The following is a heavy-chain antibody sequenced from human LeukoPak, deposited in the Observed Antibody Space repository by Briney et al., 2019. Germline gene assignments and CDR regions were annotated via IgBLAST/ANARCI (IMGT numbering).Heavy chain of an antibody. J-gene: IGHJ4*02. Sequence: GGSLRLSCAASGLTVSSNYMSWVRQAPGKGLEWVSVIYSGGSTAYADSVKGRFTISRDNSKNTPYLQLNSLRVEDTAVFYCARDPGGAKFDYWGQGTLVTVSS. V-gene: IGHV3-53*01. D-gene: IGHD4/OR15-4a*01. CDR2: IYSGGST. CDR1: GLTVSSNY. CDR3: ARDPGGAKFDY.